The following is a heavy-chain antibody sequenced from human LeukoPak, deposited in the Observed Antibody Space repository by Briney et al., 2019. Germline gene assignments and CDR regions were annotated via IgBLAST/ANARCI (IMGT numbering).Heavy chain of an antibody. CDR1: GGSISSYY. Sequence: SETLSLTCTVSGGSISSYYWSWIRQPAGEGLEWIGRIYTSGSTNYNPSLKSRVTMSVDTSKNQFSLKLSSVTAADTAVYYCARERGQRAAAGPEGPVGWFDPWGQGTLVTVSS. D-gene: IGHD6-13*01. J-gene: IGHJ5*02. V-gene: IGHV4-4*07. CDR2: IYTSGST. CDR3: ARERGQRAAAGPEGPVGWFDP.